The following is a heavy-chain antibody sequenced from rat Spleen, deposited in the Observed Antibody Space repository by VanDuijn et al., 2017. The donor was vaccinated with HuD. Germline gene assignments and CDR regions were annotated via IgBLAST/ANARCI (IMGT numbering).Heavy chain of an antibody. CDR2: IWSHGGI. CDR1: GFSLTSNS. Sequence: QVQLKESGPGLVQPSETLSLTCTVSGFSLTSNSVSWIRQPPGKGLEWMGVIWSHGGIDYNSAIKSRLSISRDTSKSQVFLKMNNLQSEDTAMYFCARRNDFAYWGQGTLVTVSS. V-gene: IGHV2-47*01. CDR3: ARRNDFAY. J-gene: IGHJ3*01.